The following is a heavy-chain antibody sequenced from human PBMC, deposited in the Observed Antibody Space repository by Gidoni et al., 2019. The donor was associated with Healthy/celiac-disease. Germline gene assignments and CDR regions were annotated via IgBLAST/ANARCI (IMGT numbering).Heavy chain of an antibody. CDR2: ISSSSSYT. Sequence: QVQLVESGGGLVKPGGSLRLSCEASGFTFSDYYMSWIRQAPGKGLKWVSYISSSSSYTNYADSVKGRFTISRDNAKNSLYLQMNSLRAEDTAVYYCARISGNWNYAFDYWGQGTLVTVSS. V-gene: IGHV3-11*06. J-gene: IGHJ4*02. CDR1: GFTFSDYY. CDR3: ARISGNWNYAFDY. D-gene: IGHD1-7*01.